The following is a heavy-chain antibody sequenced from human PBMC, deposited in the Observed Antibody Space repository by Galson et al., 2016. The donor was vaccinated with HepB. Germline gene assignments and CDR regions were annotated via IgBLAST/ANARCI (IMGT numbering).Heavy chain of an antibody. J-gene: IGHJ3*02. Sequence: SLRLSCAASGFTFRSYAMTWVRQAPGKGLEWVSEISNSGGRTYYADSVKGRFTIPRDNSKNTLSLQMNSLRAEDTAVYYCAKDPNYYDSSGYIWGAFDIWGQGTVVTVSS. CDR2: ISNSGGRT. V-gene: IGHV3-23*01. CDR3: AKDPNYYDSSGYIWGAFDI. CDR1: GFTFRSYA. D-gene: IGHD3-22*01.